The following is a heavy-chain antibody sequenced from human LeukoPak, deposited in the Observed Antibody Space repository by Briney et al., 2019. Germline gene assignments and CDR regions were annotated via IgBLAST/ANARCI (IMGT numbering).Heavy chain of an antibody. CDR1: GFTFSTYA. CDR2: ISRDSRYI. Sequence: GGSLRLSCAASGFTFSTYAFNWVRQAPGKGLEWVSSISRDSRYIYYADSVKGRFTISRDNSKNTLYLQMNSLRAEDTAVYYCAKDRHGDYDYWGQGTLVTVSS. D-gene: IGHD4-17*01. J-gene: IGHJ4*02. V-gene: IGHV3-23*01. CDR3: AKDRHGDYDY.